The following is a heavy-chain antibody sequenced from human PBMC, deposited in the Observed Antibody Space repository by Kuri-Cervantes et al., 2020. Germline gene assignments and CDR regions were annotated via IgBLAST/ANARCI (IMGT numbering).Heavy chain of an antibody. CDR2: IYYSGST. CDR3: ASTNILGGDY. Sequence: SETLSLTCTVSGGSISSSSYYWGWIRQPPGKGLEWIGSIYYSGSTYYNPSLKSRVTISVDTSKNQFSLKLSSVTAADTAVYYCASTNILGGDYWGQGTLVTVSS. V-gene: IGHV4-39*01. D-gene: IGHD3-16*01. J-gene: IGHJ4*02. CDR1: GGSISSSSYY.